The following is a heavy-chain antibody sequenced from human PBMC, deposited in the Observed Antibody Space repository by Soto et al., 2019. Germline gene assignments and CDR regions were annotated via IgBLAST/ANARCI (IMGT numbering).Heavy chain of an antibody. CDR2: ISAYNGDT. V-gene: IGHV1-18*01. CDR3: ARLSRTYPPSRYYYGLGV. CDR1: GGSVSSKR. D-gene: IGHD2-2*01. Sequence: SVKLACRDCGGSVSSKRLYWGRQATEKGLEWVGGISAYNGDTNYPQKFQARVTMTTDTSTSTAYLDLRSLRSDDTAVYYCARLSRTYPPSRYYYGLGVWGQGITVT. J-gene: IGHJ6*01.